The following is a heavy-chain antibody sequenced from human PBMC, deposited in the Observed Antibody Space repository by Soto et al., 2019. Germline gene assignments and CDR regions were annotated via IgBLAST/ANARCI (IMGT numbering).Heavy chain of an antibody. V-gene: IGHV4-39*01. CDR3: ARQPKDAIDI. Sequence: QLQLQESGPGLVKPSETLSLTCTVSGGSISSSSYYWGWIRQPPGKGLEWIGSIYYSGSTYYNPSRKSRVTISVDTAKNQFSLKLSSVTAADTALYYCARQPKDAIDIWGQGTMVTVSS. CDR2: IYYSGST. J-gene: IGHJ3*02. CDR1: GGSISSSSYY.